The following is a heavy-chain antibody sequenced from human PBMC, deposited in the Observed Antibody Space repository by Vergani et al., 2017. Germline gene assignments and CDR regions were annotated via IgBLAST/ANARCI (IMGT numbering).Heavy chain of an antibody. J-gene: IGHJ4*02. V-gene: IGHV4-39*02. Sequence: QLQLQESGPGLVKPSETLSLTCSVSGGSISRTSYYWNWIRQPPGKGLEWMGSIYYTGSTYYNPSLKSRVTISVDTSKNQVSLKLSSVTAADTAVYYCAREPAPLLAAQRYGFDYWGQGTLVTVSS. CDR2: IYYTGST. CDR3: AREPAPLLAAQRYGFDY. CDR1: GGSISRTSYY. D-gene: IGHD6-13*01.